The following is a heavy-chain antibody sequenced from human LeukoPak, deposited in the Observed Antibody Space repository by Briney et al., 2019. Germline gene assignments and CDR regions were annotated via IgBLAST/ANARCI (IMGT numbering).Heavy chain of an antibody. D-gene: IGHD6-13*01. CDR1: GFTFSSYW. Sequence: GGSLRLSCAASGFTFSSYWMHWVRHAPGKGLVWVSRINSDGSSTSYADSVKGRFTISRDNAKNTLYLQMNSLRAEDTAVYYCARSPYSSSWSYYYYGMDVWGQGTTVTVSS. CDR2: INSDGSST. V-gene: IGHV3-74*01. CDR3: ARSPYSSSWSYYYYGMDV. J-gene: IGHJ6*02.